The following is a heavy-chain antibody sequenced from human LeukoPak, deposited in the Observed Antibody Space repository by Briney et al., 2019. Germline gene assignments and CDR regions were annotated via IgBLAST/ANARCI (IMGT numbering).Heavy chain of an antibody. CDR1: GGSISSYY. V-gene: IGHV4-59*01. J-gene: IGHJ4*02. Sequence: SETLSLTCTVSGGSISSYYWSWIRQPPGKRLEWIGYIYYSGSTNYNPSLKSRVTISVDTSKNQVSLKLSSVTAADTAVYYCARLWGATREYYFDYWGQGTLVTVSS. CDR3: ARLWGATREYYFDY. CDR2: IYYSGST. D-gene: IGHD1-26*01.